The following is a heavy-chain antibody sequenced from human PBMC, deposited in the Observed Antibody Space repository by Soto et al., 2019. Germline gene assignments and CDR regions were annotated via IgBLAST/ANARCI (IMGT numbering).Heavy chain of an antibody. J-gene: IGHJ4*02. CDR1: GSTFSGYW. V-gene: IGHV3-23*01. CDR2: ISGSGGST. D-gene: IGHD3-3*01. CDR3: AKARAQYYDFWSGYPVDY. Sequence: GGSLRLSCAASGSTFSGYWMGWVRQAPGKGLEWVSAISGSGGSTYYADYVKGRFTISRDNSKNTPYPQMNSLRAEDTAVYYCAKARAQYYDFWSGYPVDYWGQGTLVTVSS.